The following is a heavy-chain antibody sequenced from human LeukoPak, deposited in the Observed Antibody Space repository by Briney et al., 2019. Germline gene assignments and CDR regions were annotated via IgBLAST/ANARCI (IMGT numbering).Heavy chain of an antibody. CDR3: ARHGNYYDSSGYNYYFDY. CDR2: INYSGNT. Sequence: SETLSLTCTVSGGSISSYYWTWIRQPPGKGLEWVGYINYSGNTNHNPSLTGRVTISVDMSKSQFSLKLSSVTAADTAVYYCARHGNYYDSSGYNYYFDYWGQGTLGTVSS. J-gene: IGHJ4*02. V-gene: IGHV4-59*08. D-gene: IGHD3-22*01. CDR1: GGSISSYY.